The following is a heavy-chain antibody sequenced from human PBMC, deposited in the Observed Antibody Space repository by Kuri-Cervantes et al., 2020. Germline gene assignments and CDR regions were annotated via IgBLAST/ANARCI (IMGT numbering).Heavy chain of an antibody. Sequence: SLKIPCAAPGLNFDYSMMHWVRQAPGKGMELVSLISWDGGRGFTTYYADSVKGRCTIYRDNRKNSLYLQMNSLRSEDTALYYCTKGSGGYVATMDVWGQGTTVTVSS. CDR3: TKGSGGYVATMDV. CDR2: ISWDGGRGFTT. J-gene: IGHJ6*02. CDR1: GLNFDYSM. V-gene: IGHV3-43*01. D-gene: IGHD6-25*01.